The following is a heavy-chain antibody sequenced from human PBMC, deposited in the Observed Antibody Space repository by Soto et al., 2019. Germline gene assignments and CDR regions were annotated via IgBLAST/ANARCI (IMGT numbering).Heavy chain of an antibody. V-gene: IGHV4-59*01. CDR2: IYNGEST. D-gene: IGHD3-9*01. J-gene: IGHJ4*02. CDR1: GASISRFY. Sequence: LTCSASGASISRFYWNWIRQPPGKGLEWIGHIYNGESTNYNPSLKSRVTISVDTSKNQFSLKLSSVTAADTAVYYCTGGSGDILTGSPTGNFDYWGQGTLVTVSS. CDR3: TGGSGDILTGSPTGNFDY.